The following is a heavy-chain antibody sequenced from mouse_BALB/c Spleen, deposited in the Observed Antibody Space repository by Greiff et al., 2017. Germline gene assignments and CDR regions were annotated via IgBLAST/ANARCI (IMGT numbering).Heavy chain of an antibody. CDR2: ISYSGST. V-gene: IGHV3-8*02. CDR1: GDSITSGY. D-gene: IGHD2-14*01. Sequence: EVKLQESGPSLVKPSQTLSLTCSVTGDSITSGYWNWIRKFPGNKLEYMGYISYSGSTYYNPSLKSRISITRDTSKNQYYLQLNSVTTEDTATYYCASYYRYEGYAMDYWGQGTSVTVSS. CDR3: ASYYRYEGYAMDY. J-gene: IGHJ4*01.